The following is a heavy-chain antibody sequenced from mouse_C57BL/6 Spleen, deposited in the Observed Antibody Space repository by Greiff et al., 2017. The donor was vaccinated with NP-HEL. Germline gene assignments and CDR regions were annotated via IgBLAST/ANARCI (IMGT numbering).Heavy chain of an antibody. V-gene: IGHV5-4*03. J-gene: IGHJ2*01. Sequence: EVKLVESGGGLVKPGGSLKLSCAASGFTFSSYAMSWVRQTPEKRLEWVATISDGGSYTYYPDNVKGRFTISRDNAKNNLYLQMSHLKSEDTAMYYCARAPYGSSYDYFDYWGQGTTLTVSS. D-gene: IGHD1-1*01. CDR2: ISDGGSYT. CDR1: GFTFSSYA. CDR3: ARAPYGSSYDYFDY.